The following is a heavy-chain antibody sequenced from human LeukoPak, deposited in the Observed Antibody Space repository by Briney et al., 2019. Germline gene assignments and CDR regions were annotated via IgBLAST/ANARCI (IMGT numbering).Heavy chain of an antibody. CDR1: GFTFSSYS. CDR2: ISSSSSTI. Sequence: PGGSLRLSCAASGFTFSSYSMNWVRQAPGKGLEWVSYISSSSSTIYYADSVKGRFTISRDNAKNSLYLQMNSLRAEDTAVYYCARIKVGAISDAFDIWGQGTMVTVSS. J-gene: IGHJ3*02. CDR3: ARIKVGAISDAFDI. V-gene: IGHV3-48*04. D-gene: IGHD1-26*01.